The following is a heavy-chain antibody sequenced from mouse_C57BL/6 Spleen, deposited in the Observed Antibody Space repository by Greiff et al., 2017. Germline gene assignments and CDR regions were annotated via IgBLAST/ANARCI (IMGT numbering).Heavy chain of an antibody. J-gene: IGHJ2*01. Sequence: QVQLQQSGAELVKPGASVKVSCKASGYTFTSYWMHWVKQRPGQGLEWIGNIYPSDSETHYNQKFKDKATLTVDKSSSTAYMQLSSLTSEDSAVYYCAREAGTNYFDYWGQGTTLTVSS. CDR3: AREAGTNYFDY. CDR1: GYTFTSYW. CDR2: IYPSDSET. D-gene: IGHD4-1*01. V-gene: IGHV1-61*01.